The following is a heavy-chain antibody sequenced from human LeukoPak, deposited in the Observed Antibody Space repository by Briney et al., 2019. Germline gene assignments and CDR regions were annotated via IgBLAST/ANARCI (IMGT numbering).Heavy chain of an antibody. CDR3: ARGQYQLLSPVPYWFDP. J-gene: IGHJ5*02. CDR1: GGSISSYY. D-gene: IGHD2-2*01. V-gene: IGHV4-4*07. Sequence: SETLSLTCTVSGGSISSYYWSWIRQPAGKGLEWIGRIYTSGSTNYNPSLKSRVTMSVDTSKNQFSLKLSSVTAADTAVYYCARGQYQLLSPVPYWFDPWGQGTLVTVSS. CDR2: IYTSGST.